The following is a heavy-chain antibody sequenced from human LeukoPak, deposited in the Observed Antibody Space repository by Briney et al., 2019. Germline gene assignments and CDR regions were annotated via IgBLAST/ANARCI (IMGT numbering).Heavy chain of an antibody. CDR1: GGSISSSSFF. D-gene: IGHD5-12*01. CDR2: IYYSGTT. CDR3: ARLSGYSGYHYLDY. Sequence: PSETLSLTCTVSGGSISSSSFFWGWIRQPPGKGLEWIGNIYYSGTTYSSPSLRSRLTISVDKAKNQFSLKLSSVTAADTAVYYCARLSGYSGYHYLDYRGQGTLVTVSS. V-gene: IGHV4-39*01. J-gene: IGHJ4*02.